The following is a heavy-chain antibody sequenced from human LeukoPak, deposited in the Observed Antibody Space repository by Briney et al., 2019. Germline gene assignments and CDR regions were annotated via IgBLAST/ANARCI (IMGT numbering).Heavy chain of an antibody. CDR3: ARPPRWLQGVFDY. J-gene: IGHJ4*02. D-gene: IGHD5-24*01. V-gene: IGHV3-74*01. Sequence: GVSLRLSCAASGFTFSSYWMHWVRQAPGKGLVWVSRINSDGSSTSYADSVKGRFTISRDNAKTTLYLQMNRLRADATAEYYCARPPRWLQGVFDYWGQGTLVTVSS. CDR1: GFTFSSYW. CDR2: INSDGSST.